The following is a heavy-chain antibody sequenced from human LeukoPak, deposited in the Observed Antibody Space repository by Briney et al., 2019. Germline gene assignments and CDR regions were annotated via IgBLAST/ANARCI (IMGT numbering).Heavy chain of an antibody. CDR3: MLGSGRYDSSDFDY. Sequence: GGSLRLSCAASGFTFSDYYMSWIRQAPGKGLEWVSYISSSSSYTNYADSVKGRFTISRDNAKNSLYLQMNSLRAEDTAVYYCMLGSGRYDSSDFDYWGQGILVTVSS. CDR1: GFTFSDYY. J-gene: IGHJ4*02. D-gene: IGHD3-22*01. V-gene: IGHV3-11*06. CDR2: ISSSSSYT.